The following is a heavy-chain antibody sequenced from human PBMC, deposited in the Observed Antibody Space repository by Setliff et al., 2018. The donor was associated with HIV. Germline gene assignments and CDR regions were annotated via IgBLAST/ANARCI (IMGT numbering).Heavy chain of an antibody. CDR2: ISYSGIS. V-gene: IGHV4-59*11. CDR1: GGSITGHY. Sequence: SETLSLTCTVSGGSITGHYWSWIRQPPGKGPEWIGYISYSGISNYNPSLKSRVTISLDTSKNHLSLQLRSVTAADTAVYHCATTPTLDSSGQAFDYWGQGTLVTVSS. D-gene: IGHD3-22*01. CDR3: ATTPTLDSSGQAFDY. J-gene: IGHJ4*02.